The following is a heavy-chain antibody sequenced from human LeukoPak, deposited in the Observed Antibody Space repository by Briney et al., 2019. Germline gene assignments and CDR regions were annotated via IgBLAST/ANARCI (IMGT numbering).Heavy chain of an antibody. Sequence: ASVKVSCKASGYTFTRYGISWVRQAPGQGLEWMGWISGYNGHTNYAQKLQGRVTMTTDTSTSTVYMELRSLRSDDTAVYYCARAPSYYYDSSAFNWFDPWGQGTLVTVSS. CDR2: ISGYNGHT. CDR3: ARAPSYYYDSSAFNWFDP. V-gene: IGHV1-18*01. D-gene: IGHD3-22*01. J-gene: IGHJ5*02. CDR1: GYTFTRYG.